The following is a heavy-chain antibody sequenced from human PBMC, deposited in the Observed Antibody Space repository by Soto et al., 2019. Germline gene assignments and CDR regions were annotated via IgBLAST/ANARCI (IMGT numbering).Heavy chain of an antibody. CDR1: GGSLSSYY. J-gene: IGHJ4*02. D-gene: IGHD3-10*01. V-gene: IGHV4-59*01. CDR2: IYYSGST. Sequence: QVQLQESGPGLVKPSETLSLTCTVSGGSLSSYYWNLIRQPPGKGLGGIGYIYYSGSTNYNPSLKSRVTISVDTSKNQFSLKLSSVTAADTAVYYCARLRIGVGFGELLFDYWGQGTLVTVSS. CDR3: ARLRIGVGFGELLFDY.